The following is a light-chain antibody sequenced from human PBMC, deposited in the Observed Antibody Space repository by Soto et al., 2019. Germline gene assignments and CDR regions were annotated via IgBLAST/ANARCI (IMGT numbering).Light chain of an antibody. V-gene: IGKV3-11*01. Sequence: EIVLTQSPATLSLSPGESATLSCRASESVAGYLAWYQQKPGLPPRLLIYETSNRVIGIPARFSGSGSGTDFTLTISSLEPEDFGVYYCQQRWHWPSNTCGQGTRLEIK. J-gene: IGKJ5*01. CDR3: QQRWHWPSNT. CDR2: ETS. CDR1: ESVAGY.